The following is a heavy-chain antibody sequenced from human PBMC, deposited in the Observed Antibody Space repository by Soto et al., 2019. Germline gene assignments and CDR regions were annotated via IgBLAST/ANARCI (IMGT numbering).Heavy chain of an antibody. CDR1: GFTFSDQY. Sequence: VGSLRLSCATSGFTFSDQYMDWVRQAPGKGLEWVSVISGSGGSTHYADSVKGRSTISRDNSKNTLHLQVNSLRGEDTAVYYCAKEADISGYYPDYWGQGTQVTVSS. D-gene: IGHD3-22*01. CDR2: ISGSGGST. J-gene: IGHJ4*02. CDR3: AKEADISGYYPDY. V-gene: IGHV3-23*01.